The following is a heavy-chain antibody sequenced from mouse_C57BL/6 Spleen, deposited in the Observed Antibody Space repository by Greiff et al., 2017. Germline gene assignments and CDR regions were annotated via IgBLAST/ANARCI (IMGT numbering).Heavy chain of an antibody. CDR2: IDPSDSYT. Sequence: QVQLQQPGAELVKPGASVKLSCKASGYTFTSYWMQWVKQRPGQGLEWIGEIDPSDSYTNYNQKVKGKATLTVDTSSSTAYMQLSSLTSEDSAVYYCARGGYGSSNYFDYWGQGTTLTVSS. J-gene: IGHJ2*01. CDR3: ARGGYGSSNYFDY. V-gene: IGHV1-50*01. CDR1: GYTFTSYW. D-gene: IGHD1-1*01.